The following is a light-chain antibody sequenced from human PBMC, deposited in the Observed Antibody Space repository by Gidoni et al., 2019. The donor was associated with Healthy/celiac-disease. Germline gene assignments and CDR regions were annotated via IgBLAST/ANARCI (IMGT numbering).Light chain of an antibody. Sequence: DFQSVTPKEKVTITCRASQSICSSLHWYQQKPDQSPKLLIKYASQSFSGLPSRFSGSGSGTDFTLTITSLEAEDAATYYCHQSSSFPLTFGGGTKVEIK. CDR3: HQSSSFPLT. J-gene: IGKJ4*01. CDR1: QSICSS. V-gene: IGKV6-21*01. CDR2: YAS.